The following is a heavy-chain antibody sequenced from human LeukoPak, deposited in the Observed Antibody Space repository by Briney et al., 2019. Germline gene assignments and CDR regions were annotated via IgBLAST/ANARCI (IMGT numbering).Heavy chain of an antibody. J-gene: IGHJ4*02. CDR1: GFTFSDYA. D-gene: IGHD2-15*01. CDR2: ISISVGST. Sequence: GGSLRLSCAASGFTFSDYAMSWVRQAPGKGLEWVSAISISVGSTYYADSVKGRFTISRDNSKNTLYVQMNSLRADDTAVYYCAKGGGSYFFDYWGQGTLVTVAS. CDR3: AKGGGSYFFDY. V-gene: IGHV3-23*01.